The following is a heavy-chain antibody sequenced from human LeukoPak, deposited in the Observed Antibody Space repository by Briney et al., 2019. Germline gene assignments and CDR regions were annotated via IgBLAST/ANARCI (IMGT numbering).Heavy chain of an antibody. CDR3: ARAYSSGTPDY. J-gene: IGHJ4*02. D-gene: IGHD6-19*01. Sequence: PPETLSLTRIVSVGSISRYYWSWIRQPPGKGLGWIGYIYYSGSTNYNPSIKSRVTISVDTSKNQFSLKLSSVTAADTAVYYCARAYSSGTPDYWGQGTLVTVSS. V-gene: IGHV4-59*01. CDR1: VGSISRYY. CDR2: IYYSGST.